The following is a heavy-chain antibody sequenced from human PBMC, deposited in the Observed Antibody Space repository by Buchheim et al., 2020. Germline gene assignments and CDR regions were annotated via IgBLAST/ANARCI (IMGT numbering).Heavy chain of an antibody. V-gene: IGHV3-30-3*01. CDR3: ARDVGYDDY. J-gene: IGHJ4*02. CDR2: ISYDGSNK. D-gene: IGHD3-3*01. CDR1: GFTFSSYA. Sequence: QVQLVESGGGVVQPGRSLRLSCAASGFTFSSYAMHWVRQAPGKGLEWVAVISYDGSNKYYADSVKGRFTISIDNSKNTLYLQMNSLRAEDTAVYYCARDVGYDDYWGQGTL.